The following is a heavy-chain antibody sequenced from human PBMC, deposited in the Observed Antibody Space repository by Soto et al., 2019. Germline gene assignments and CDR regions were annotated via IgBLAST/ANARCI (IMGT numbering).Heavy chain of an antibody. CDR3: ARVPADCSGGSCSDI. V-gene: IGHV1-8*01. J-gene: IGHJ3*02. D-gene: IGHD2-15*01. Sequence: GASVKVSCKASGYTFTSYDINWVRQATGQGLEWMGWMNPNSGNTGYAQKFQGRVTMTRNTSISTAYMELSSLRSEDTAVYYCARVPADCSGGSCSDIWGQGTMVTVSS. CDR1: GYTFTSYD. CDR2: MNPNSGNT.